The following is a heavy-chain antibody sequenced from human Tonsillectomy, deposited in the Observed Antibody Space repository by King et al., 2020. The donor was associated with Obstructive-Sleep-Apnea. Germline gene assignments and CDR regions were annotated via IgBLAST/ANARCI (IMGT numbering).Heavy chain of an antibody. Sequence: VQLVESGGGLVQPGRSLRLSCAASGFTFDDYAMHWVRQAPGEGLEWVSGISWNSGSIGYADSVKGRFTISRDNAKNSLYLQMNSLRPEDTVLYYCARGAHSSYWHWGQGTLVTVSS. J-gene: IGHJ1*01. CDR2: ISWNSGSI. CDR3: ARGAHSSYWH. V-gene: IGHV3-9*01. CDR1: GFTFDDYA. D-gene: IGHD6-19*01.